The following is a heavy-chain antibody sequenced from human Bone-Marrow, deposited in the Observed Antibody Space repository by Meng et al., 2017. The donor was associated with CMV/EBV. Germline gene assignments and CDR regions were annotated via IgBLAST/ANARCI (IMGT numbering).Heavy chain of an antibody. Sequence: GESLKISCAASGFTFSDHYMTWIRQAPGKGPKWVSYLNNWGSNKNYADSVQGRFTVSRDNAKNSLYLQMNNLRVEDTAVYYCARGGGDYTNGLAVWGQGNTVNFAS. V-gene: IGHV3-11*01. CDR1: GFTFSDHY. CDR2: LNNWGSNK. J-gene: IGHJ6*02. CDR3: ARGGGDYTNGLAV. D-gene: IGHD3-16*01.